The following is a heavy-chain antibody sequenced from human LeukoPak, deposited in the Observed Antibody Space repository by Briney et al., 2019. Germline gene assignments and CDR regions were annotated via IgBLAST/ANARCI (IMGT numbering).Heavy chain of an antibody. V-gene: IGHV4-39*01. CDR1: GGAISSGGYY. CDR2: IYYSGST. CDR3: ARLVSGYEMATWVH. Sequence: SETLSLTCTVSGGAISSGGYYWGWIRQPPGKGLEWIGNIYYSGSTYYNPSLKSRVTISVDTSKNQFSLKLSSVTAADTAVYYCARLVSGYEMATWVHWGQGTLVTVSS. J-gene: IGHJ4*02. D-gene: IGHD5-12*01.